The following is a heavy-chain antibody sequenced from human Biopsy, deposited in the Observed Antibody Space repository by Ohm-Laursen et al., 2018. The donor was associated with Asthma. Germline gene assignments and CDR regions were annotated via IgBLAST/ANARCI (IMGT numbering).Heavy chain of an antibody. Sequence: SLRLSCSASGLRFNLYGIHWVRQAPGKGPEWVALTSYDGRETRYADSVKGRFTISRDNSRNTLHLEMNSLRAEDTAVYFCAKEVFPGWELRRGPDSWGQGTLVTVSS. J-gene: IGHJ4*02. CDR2: TSYDGRET. V-gene: IGHV3-30*18. D-gene: IGHD1-26*01. CDR1: GLRFNLYG. CDR3: AKEVFPGWELRRGPDS.